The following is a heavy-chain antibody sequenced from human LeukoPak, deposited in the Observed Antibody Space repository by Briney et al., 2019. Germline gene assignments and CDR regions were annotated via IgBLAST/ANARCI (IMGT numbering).Heavy chain of an antibody. D-gene: IGHD6-13*01. Sequence: ASVKVSCKASGYTFTGYYMHWVRQAPGQGLEWMGWINPNSGGTNYAQKFQGRVTMTRDTSISTAYMELSRLRPDDTAVYYCARGGQLVRVTWFDPWGQGTLVTVSS. J-gene: IGHJ5*02. CDR2: INPNSGGT. V-gene: IGHV1-2*02. CDR1: GYTFTGYY. CDR3: ARGGQLVRVTWFDP.